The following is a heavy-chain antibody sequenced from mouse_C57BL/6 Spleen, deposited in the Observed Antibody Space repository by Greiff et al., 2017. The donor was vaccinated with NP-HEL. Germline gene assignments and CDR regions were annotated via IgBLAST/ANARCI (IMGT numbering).Heavy chain of an antibody. CDR2: IDPEDGET. Sequence: VQLQQSGAELVQPGASVKLSCTASGFNIKDYYMHWVKQRTEQGLEWIGRIDPEDGETKYAPKFPGKATITADTSSNTAYLQLSSLTSEDTDVYYCARTYYGSSYYFDYWGQGTTLTVSS. D-gene: IGHD1-1*01. J-gene: IGHJ2*01. V-gene: IGHV14-2*01. CDR3: ARTYYGSSYYFDY. CDR1: GFNIKDYY.